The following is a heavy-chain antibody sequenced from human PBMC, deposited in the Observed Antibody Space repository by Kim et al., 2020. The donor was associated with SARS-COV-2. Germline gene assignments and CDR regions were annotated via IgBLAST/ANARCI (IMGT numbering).Heavy chain of an antibody. J-gene: IGHJ6*02. Sequence: SVKVSCKASGGTFSSYAISWVRQAPGQGLEWMGGIIPIFGTANYAQKFQGRVTITADESTSTAYMELSSLRSEDTAVYYCARDKHIVVVTASLFGMDVWGQGTTVTVSS. V-gene: IGHV1-69*13. D-gene: IGHD2-21*02. CDR1: GGTFSSYA. CDR2: IIPIFGTA. CDR3: ARDKHIVVVTASLFGMDV.